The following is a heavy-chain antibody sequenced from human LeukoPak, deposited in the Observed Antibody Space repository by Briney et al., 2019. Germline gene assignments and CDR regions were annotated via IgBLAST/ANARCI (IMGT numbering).Heavy chain of an antibody. V-gene: IGHV3-48*04. CDR1: GFTFSSYS. D-gene: IGHD3-3*01. CDR3: ARAHDFWSGYWDSYYMDV. CDR2: ISSSSSTI. Sequence: GGSLRLSCAASGFTFSSYSMNWVRQAPGKGLEWVSYISSSSSTIYYADSVKGRFTISRDDAKNSLYLQMNSLRAEDTAVYYCARAHDFWSGYWDSYYMDVWGKGTTVTVSS. J-gene: IGHJ6*03.